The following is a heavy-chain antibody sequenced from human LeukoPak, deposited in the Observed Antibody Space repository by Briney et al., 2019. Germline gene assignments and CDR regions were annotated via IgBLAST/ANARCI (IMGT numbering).Heavy chain of an antibody. CDR3: ARTHCGGGSCDKFDP. V-gene: IGHV4-4*07. Sequence: SATLSLTCTVSGASISNYYRSWLRQPAGKGLEWIGRFYASGTTYYNPSLRSRVTLSIDTSKNQFSLKLSSVTAADTAVYYCARTHCGGGSCDKFDPWGQGILVTVSS. D-gene: IGHD2-15*01. CDR2: FYASGTT. J-gene: IGHJ5*02. CDR1: GASISNYY.